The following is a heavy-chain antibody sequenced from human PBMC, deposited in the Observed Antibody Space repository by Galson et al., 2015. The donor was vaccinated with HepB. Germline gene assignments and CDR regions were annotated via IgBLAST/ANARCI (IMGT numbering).Heavy chain of an antibody. V-gene: IGHV3-30-3*01. D-gene: IGHD3-10*01. CDR1: GITFATSH. CDR2: VSNDGGRE. CDR3: AREVAQGSDHDAFDI. J-gene: IGHJ3*02. Sequence: SLRLSCAASGITFATSHIHWVRQAPGKGLEWVAIVSNDGGREFYADPVKGRFTISRDNSNNIVYLQMNSLRVEDTAFYYCAREVAQGSDHDAFDIWGRGTMVTVSS.